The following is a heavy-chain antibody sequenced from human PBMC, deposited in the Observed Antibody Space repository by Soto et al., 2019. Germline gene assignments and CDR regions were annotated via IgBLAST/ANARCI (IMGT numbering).Heavy chain of an antibody. Sequence: QITLKESGPTLVKPTQTLTLTRTFSGFSLSTSGVGVGWIRQPPGKALEWLAFLYWDDDKRYSPSLKSRLTITEDTSKNQVLLTMTNMDTVDTATYYCARTSVNWGSRGLVDYWGQGTLVTVAS. D-gene: IGHD7-27*01. CDR3: ARTSVNWGSRGLVDY. J-gene: IGHJ4*02. CDR1: GFSLSTSGVG. CDR2: LYWDDDK. V-gene: IGHV2-5*02.